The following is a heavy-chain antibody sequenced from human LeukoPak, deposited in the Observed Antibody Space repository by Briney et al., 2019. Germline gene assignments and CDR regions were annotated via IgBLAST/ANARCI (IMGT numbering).Heavy chain of an antibody. V-gene: IGHV3-7*01. J-gene: IGHJ4*02. Sequence: GGSLRLSCAASGFTFSNYWMSWVRQAPGKGLEWVANIRPDGGERNYVDSVKGRFTISRDNGKNSLYLQMHSLRAEDTAVYYCARDVVGALNYWGQGTLVTVSS. D-gene: IGHD1-26*01. CDR3: ARDVVGALNY. CDR1: GFTFSNYW. CDR2: IRPDGGER.